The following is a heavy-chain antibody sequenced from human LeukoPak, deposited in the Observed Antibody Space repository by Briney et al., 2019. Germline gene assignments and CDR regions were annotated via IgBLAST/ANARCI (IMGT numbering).Heavy chain of an antibody. J-gene: IGHJ4*02. D-gene: IGHD6-13*01. V-gene: IGHV3-30*04. CDR3: AKDLGSIAAAGKIVGAPEYYFDY. CDR2: ISYDGSNK. Sequence: GGSLRLSCAASGFTFSSYAMHWVRQAPGKGLEWVAVISYDGSNKYYADSVKGRFTISRDNSKNTLYLQMNSLRAEDTAVYYCAKDLGSIAAAGKIVGAPEYYFDYWGQGTLVTVSS. CDR1: GFTFSSYA.